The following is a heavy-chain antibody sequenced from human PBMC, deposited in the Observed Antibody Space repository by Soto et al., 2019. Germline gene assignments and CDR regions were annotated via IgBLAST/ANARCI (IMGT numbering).Heavy chain of an antibody. D-gene: IGHD3-3*01. Sequence: SETLSLTCTVSGGSISSGDYYWSWIRQPPGKGLEWIGYIYYSGSTYYNPSLKSRVTISVDTSKNQFSLKLSSVTAADTAVYYCARVYDFWSGYHLYYFDYWGQGTLVTVSS. CDR2: IYYSGST. V-gene: IGHV4-30-4*01. CDR3: ARVYDFWSGYHLYYFDY. J-gene: IGHJ4*02. CDR1: GGSISSGDYY.